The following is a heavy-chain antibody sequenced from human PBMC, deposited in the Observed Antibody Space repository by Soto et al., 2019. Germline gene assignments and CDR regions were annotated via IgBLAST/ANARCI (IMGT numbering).Heavy chain of an antibody. Sequence: QVQVVQSGAEVKKPGSSVKVSCKASEDIFRNYAITWVRRAPGQGLEWMGGIIHLFGRTNYAQKFQGRITITADESTNTAYMELSSLTSDDTSVYFCVPLQPSTIVCRPAVDVWGQGTTVTVSS. CDR2: IIHLFGRT. V-gene: IGHV1-69*01. D-gene: IGHD1-26*01. CDR3: VPLQPSTIVCRPAVDV. CDR1: EDIFRNYA. J-gene: IGHJ6*02.